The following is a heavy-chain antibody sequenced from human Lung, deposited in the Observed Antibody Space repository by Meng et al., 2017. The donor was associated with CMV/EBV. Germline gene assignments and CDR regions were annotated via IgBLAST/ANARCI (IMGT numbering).Heavy chain of an antibody. Sequence: ASXXVSXKASGYTFTSYGISWVRQAPGQGLEWMGWISAYNGNTNYAQELQGRVTMTTDTSTSTAYMELRSLRSDDTAVYYCARNPLYCSSTSCYIPGNYYYYYGMDVXGQGXTVTVSS. V-gene: IGHV1-18*01. CDR3: ARNPLYCSSTSCYIPGNYYYYYGMDV. D-gene: IGHD2-2*02. CDR1: GYTFTSYG. CDR2: ISAYNGNT. J-gene: IGHJ6*02.